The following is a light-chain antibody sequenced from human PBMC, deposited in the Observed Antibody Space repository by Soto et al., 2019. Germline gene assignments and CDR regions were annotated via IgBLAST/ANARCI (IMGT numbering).Light chain of an antibody. J-gene: IGLJ1*01. CDR2: INI. V-gene: IGLV1-44*01. Sequence: QSVLTQPPSASGTPGQRVTISCSGSSSIIGSFSVNWYQQLPGTALKLLIYINIQLLSRVPVRFSGSKSGTSASLAISGLQSEDEADYYCAAWDDRLNGYVFGTGTKATVL. CDR1: SSIIGSFS. CDR3: AAWDDRLNGYV.